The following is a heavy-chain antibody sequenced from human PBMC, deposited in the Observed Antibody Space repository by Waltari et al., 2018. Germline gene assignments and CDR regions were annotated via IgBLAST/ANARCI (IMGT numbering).Heavy chain of an antibody. CDR1: GFTFATYG. Sequence: EVQLVESGGGLVQPGGSLRLSGAASGFTFATYGMNWVRQAPGKGLEWVSYITNSGSGMYYADSVRGRFTISRDNAKNSLYLQMNSLRAEDTAVYYCARRFDSWGQGTLVTVSS. CDR2: ITNSGSGM. V-gene: IGHV3-48*01. CDR3: ARRFDS. J-gene: IGHJ4*02.